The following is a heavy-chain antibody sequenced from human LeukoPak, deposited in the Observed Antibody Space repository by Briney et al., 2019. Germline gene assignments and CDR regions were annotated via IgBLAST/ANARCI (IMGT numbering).Heavy chain of an antibody. CDR1: GFIFSSYG. D-gene: IGHD5-12*01. CDR2: IWYDGSNE. V-gene: IGHV3-33*01. J-gene: IGHJ4*02. CDR3: ARGSYSGYDYHGQNYFDY. Sequence: GGSLRLSCAASGFIFSSYGMHWVRQAPGKGLEWVAVIWYDGSNEHYGDSVKGRFTVSRGNSKDTLFLHMTSLGVEDTAIYYCARGSYSGYDYHGQNYFDYWGQGTLVTVSS.